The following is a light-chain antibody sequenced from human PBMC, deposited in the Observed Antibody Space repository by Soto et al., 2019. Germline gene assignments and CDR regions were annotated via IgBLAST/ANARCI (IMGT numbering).Light chain of an antibody. CDR1: QGIRND. CDR3: QQYHIYSWT. J-gene: IGKJ1*01. Sequence: AIQLTQSQSSLSASVGDGVTLTCRASQGIRNDLGWYQQKPGKAPKLLIYAASSLQSGVPSRFSGSGSGTDFTLTISSLQPEDFATYYCQQYHIYSWTFGQGTKVDIK. CDR2: AAS. V-gene: IGKV1-6*01.